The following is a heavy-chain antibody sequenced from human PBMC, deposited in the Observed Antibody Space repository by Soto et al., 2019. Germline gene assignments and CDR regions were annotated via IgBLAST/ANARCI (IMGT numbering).Heavy chain of an antibody. CDR2: ISSSGSFM. J-gene: IGHJ5*01. V-gene: IGHV3-21*01. CDR1: GFSFSSDS. D-gene: IGHD1-7*01. CDR3: ARDPPTGTTLDWFDS. Sequence: SLRLSCAASGFSFSSDSMGWVRQAPGKGLEWVSSISSSGSFMNYADSVKGRFTISRDNAKNSLYLQMSSLKDEDTAVYYCARDPPTGTTLDWFDSCGQGTLFTVSS.